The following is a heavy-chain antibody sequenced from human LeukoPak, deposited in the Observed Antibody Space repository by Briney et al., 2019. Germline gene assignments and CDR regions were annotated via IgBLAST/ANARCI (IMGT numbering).Heavy chain of an antibody. D-gene: IGHD2-2*02. Sequence: ASVKVSCKASGYTFTTYGISWVRQAPGQGLAWMGWITTHNGNTYYAQKLQGRVTMTTDTSATTAYMELRSLRSDDTAIYYCARAVYCSSTSCYNSYMDVWGKGTTVTVSS. CDR3: ARAVYCSSTSCYNSYMDV. CDR1: GYTFTTYG. V-gene: IGHV1-18*01. CDR2: ITTHNGNT. J-gene: IGHJ6*03.